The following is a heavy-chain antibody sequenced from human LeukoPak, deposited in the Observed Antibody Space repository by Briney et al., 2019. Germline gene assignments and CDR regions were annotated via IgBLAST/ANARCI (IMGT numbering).Heavy chain of an antibody. Sequence: SETLSLTCTVSGGSISTYHWNWIRKSPGKGLEGIGFMQDTGNNNYNPSLRSRVTMFTVTSKNQFSLELSSVTAADTAVYYCARDKEHSYGRYFDFWGQGISVTVSS. CDR1: GGSISTYH. D-gene: IGHD5-18*01. J-gene: IGHJ4*02. CDR2: MQDTGNN. V-gene: IGHV4-59*01. CDR3: ARDKEHSYGRYFDF.